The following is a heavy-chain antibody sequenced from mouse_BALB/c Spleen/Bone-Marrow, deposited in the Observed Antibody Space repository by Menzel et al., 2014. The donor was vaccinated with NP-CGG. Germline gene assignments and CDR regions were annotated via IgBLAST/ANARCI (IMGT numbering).Heavy chain of an antibody. J-gene: IGHJ3*01. D-gene: IGHD2-3*01. Sequence: VMLVESGGGLVQPGGSLKLSCATSGFTFSDYYMYWVRQTPEKRLEWVAYISNGGGSTYYPDTVKGRFTISRDNAKNTLYLQMSRLKSEDTAMYYCARPLYDGYYVAYWGQGTLVTVSA. CDR1: GFTFSDYY. V-gene: IGHV5-12*02. CDR3: ARPLYDGYYVAY. CDR2: ISNGGGST.